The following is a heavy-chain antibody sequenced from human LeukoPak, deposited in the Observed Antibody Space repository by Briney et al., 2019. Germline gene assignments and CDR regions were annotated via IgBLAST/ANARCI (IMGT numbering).Heavy chain of an antibody. CDR1: GFTFSSYG. CDR2: IKQDGSEK. CDR3: ARGRLELLY. D-gene: IGHD1-7*01. J-gene: IGHJ4*02. Sequence: GGSLRLSCAASGFTFSSYGMHWVRQAPGKGLEWVANIKQDGSEKYYVDSVKGRFTISRDNAKNSLYLQMNSLRAEDTAVYYCARGRLELLYWGQGTLVTVSS. V-gene: IGHV3-7*01.